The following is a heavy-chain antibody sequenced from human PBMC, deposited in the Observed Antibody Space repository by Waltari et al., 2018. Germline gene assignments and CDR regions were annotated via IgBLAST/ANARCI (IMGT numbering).Heavy chain of an antibody. D-gene: IGHD3-3*02. J-gene: IGHJ3*02. CDR1: GFLLSSSGMR. Sequence: QVTLKESGPALVKPTQTLTLTCTFSGFLLSSSGMRVSWLRQPPGKAMEWLALIDWDDDKFYSTSLKTRLTISKDTSKNQVVLTMTNVDPVDTATYYCARIPVTLGAFDMWGQGTMVTVSS. CDR3: ARIPVTLGAFDM. V-gene: IGHV2-70*04. CDR2: IDWDDDK.